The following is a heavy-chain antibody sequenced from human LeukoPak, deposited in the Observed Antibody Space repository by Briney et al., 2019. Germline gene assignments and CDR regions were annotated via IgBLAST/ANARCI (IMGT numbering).Heavy chain of an antibody. D-gene: IGHD3-9*01. V-gene: IGHV1-18*01. CDR2: ISAYNGNT. Sequence: DSVKVSCKASGYTFTSYGISWVRQAPGQGLEWMGWISAYNGNTNYAQKLQGRVTMTTDTSTSTAYMELRSLRSDDTAVYYCARAREEKLRYFDWLYFQDYWGQGTLVTVSS. CDR3: ARAREEKLRYFDWLYFQDY. CDR1: GYTFTSYG. J-gene: IGHJ4*02.